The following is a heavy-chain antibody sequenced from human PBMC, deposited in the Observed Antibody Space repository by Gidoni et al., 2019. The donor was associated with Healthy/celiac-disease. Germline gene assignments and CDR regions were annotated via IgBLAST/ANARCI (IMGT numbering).Heavy chain of an antibody. J-gene: IGHJ5*02. D-gene: IGHD3-3*01. CDR3: ARLIDFWSGLMKYNWFDP. V-gene: IGHV4-39*01. Sequence: QLQLQESGPGLVKPSETLSLTCTVSGGSISSSSYYWGWIRQPPGKGLEWIGSIYYSGSTYYNPSLKSRVTISVDTSKNQFSLKLSSVTAADTAVYYCARLIDFWSGLMKYNWFDPWGQGTLVTVSS. CDR2: IYYSGST. CDR1: GGSISSSSYY.